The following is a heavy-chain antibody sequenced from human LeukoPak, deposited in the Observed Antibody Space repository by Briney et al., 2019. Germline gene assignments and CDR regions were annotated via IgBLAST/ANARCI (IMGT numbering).Heavy chain of an antibody. D-gene: IGHD3-10*01. CDR3: AKDLSLRAYHYYGMDV. CDR1: GFNFNDYY. J-gene: IGHJ6*02. V-gene: IGHV3-23*01. Sequence: GGSLRLSCAASGFNFNDYYMSWIRQAPGKGLEWVSTISGSGDSTYSADSVKGRFTISRDNSKNTLYLQMNSLRAEDTAVYYCAKDLSLRAYHYYGMDVWGQGTTVTVSS. CDR2: ISGSGDST.